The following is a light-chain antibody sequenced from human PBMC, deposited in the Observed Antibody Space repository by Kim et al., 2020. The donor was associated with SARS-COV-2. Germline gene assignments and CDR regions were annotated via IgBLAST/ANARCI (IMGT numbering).Light chain of an antibody. Sequence: SYELTQPPSVSVSPGQTASITCSGDKLGDKYACWYQQKPGQSPVLVIYQDSKRPSGIRERFSGSNSGNTATLTISGTQAMDEADYYCQAWDSSTRYVFGTGTKVTVL. CDR1: KLGDKY. V-gene: IGLV3-1*01. J-gene: IGLJ1*01. CDR2: QDS. CDR3: QAWDSSTRYV.